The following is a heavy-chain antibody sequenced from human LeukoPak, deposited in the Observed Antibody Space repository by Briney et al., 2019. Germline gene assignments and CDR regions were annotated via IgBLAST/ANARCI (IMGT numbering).Heavy chain of an antibody. V-gene: IGHV4-59*11. J-gene: IGHJ4*02. D-gene: IGHD2-21*01. CDR3: ARFVPVRTHTNSPGFDY. CDR2: ISYSGSF. Sequence: SETLSLTCTVSGDSMDTHYWSWIRQTPGKGLEWIAYISYSGSFNYNPSLKSRVTTSIDTSKNQFSLVLTSVTAADTAVYYCARFVPVRTHTNSPGFDYWGQGILVTVSS. CDR1: GDSMDTHY.